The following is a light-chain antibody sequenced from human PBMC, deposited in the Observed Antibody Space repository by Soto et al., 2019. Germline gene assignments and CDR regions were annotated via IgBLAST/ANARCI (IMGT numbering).Light chain of an antibody. Sequence: DIVLTQSPGTVSLSPGESATLSCRASQSVSSNSLAWYQQKPGQAPRLLIYGASSRATGIPDRFSGSGSGKDFTLTISRLEPEDFALYYCHQFGRSPFTFGQGTRLDIK. J-gene: IGKJ5*01. CDR3: HQFGRSPFT. CDR2: GAS. CDR1: QSVSSNS. V-gene: IGKV3-20*01.